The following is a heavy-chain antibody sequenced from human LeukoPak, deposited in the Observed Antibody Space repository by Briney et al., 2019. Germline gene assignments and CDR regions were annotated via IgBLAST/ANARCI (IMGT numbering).Heavy chain of an antibody. CDR2: IYYSGST. J-gene: IGHJ6*03. CDR3: ARVETSDYYYMDV. D-gene: IGHD5-24*01. Sequence: PSETLSLTCTVSGGSISSYYWSWIRQPPGKGLEWIGYIYYSGSTNYNPSLKSRVTISVDTSKNQFSLKLSSVTAADTAVYYCARVETSDYYYMDVWGKGTTVTISS. CDR1: GGSISSYY. V-gene: IGHV4-59*01.